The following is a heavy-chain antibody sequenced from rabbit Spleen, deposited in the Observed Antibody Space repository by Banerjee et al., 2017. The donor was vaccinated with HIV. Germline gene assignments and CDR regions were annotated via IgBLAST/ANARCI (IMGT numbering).Heavy chain of an antibody. CDR3: ARDTGTSFSSYGMDL. J-gene: IGHJ6*01. CDR2: IAGDSSGFT. V-gene: IGHV1S40*01. Sequence: QSLEESGGDLVKPGASLTLTCTASGFTISSSDYMCWVRQAPGKGLEWIGCIAGDSSGFTYSATWAKGRFTCSKTSSTTVTLQMTSLTVADTATYFCARDTGTSFSSYGMDLWGPGTLVTVS. D-gene: IGHD7-1*01. CDR1: GFTISSSDY.